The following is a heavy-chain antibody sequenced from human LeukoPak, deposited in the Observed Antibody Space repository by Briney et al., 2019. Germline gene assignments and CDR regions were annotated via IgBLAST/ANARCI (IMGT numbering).Heavy chain of an antibody. D-gene: IGHD6-19*01. Sequence: VASVKVSCKVSGYTLTELSMHWVRQAPGKGLEWMGGFDPEDGETIYAQKFQGRVTMTRDTSISTAYMELSRLRSDDTAVYYCARDYSSGWDSEDYWGQGTLSPSPQ. J-gene: IGHJ4*02. CDR2: FDPEDGET. CDR1: GYTLTELS. V-gene: IGHV1-24*01. CDR3: ARDYSSGWDSEDY.